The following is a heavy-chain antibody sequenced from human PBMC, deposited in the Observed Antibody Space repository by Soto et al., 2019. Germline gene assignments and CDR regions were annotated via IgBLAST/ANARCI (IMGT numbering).Heavy chain of an antibody. CDR3: RRSSRYSTDV. V-gene: IGHV4-39*01. J-gene: IGHJ6*02. Sequence: PSETLSLTCTVSGDSIRSSSYWGWIRQPPGKGLEWIGSIYSTGNTYYNPSLNSQVAISVDTSKNQFSLNVISVTAADTAVYYCRRSSRYSTDVWGQGTTVTVSS. CDR2: IYSTGNT. D-gene: IGHD6-13*01. CDR1: GDSIRSSSY.